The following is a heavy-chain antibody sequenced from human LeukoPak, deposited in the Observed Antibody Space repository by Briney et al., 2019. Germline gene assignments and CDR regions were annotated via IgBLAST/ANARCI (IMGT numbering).Heavy chain of an antibody. Sequence: GASVKVSCKASGYTFTGYYIHWVRQAPGQGLEWMGRINSNSGGTNYAQKFQGRVTMTRDTSISTAYMELSSLRSEDTAVYYCARAKYYYDSSGYAFDIWGQGTMVTVSS. J-gene: IGHJ3*02. D-gene: IGHD3-22*01. V-gene: IGHV1-2*06. CDR1: GYTFTGYY. CDR3: ARAKYYYDSSGYAFDI. CDR2: INSNSGGT.